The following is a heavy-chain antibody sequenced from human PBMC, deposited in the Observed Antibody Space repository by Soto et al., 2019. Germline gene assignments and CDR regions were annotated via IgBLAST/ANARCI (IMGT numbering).Heavy chain of an antibody. J-gene: IGHJ4*02. D-gene: IGHD5-18*01. V-gene: IGHV1-2*04. CDR2: INPHSGVT. CDR3: ARAWGYSYRYTQNYFDY. CDR1: GYTFTGYY. Sequence: ASVKVSCKTSGYTFTGYYMHWVRQAPGQGLEWMGWINPHSGVTNYAQKFQGWVTMTANTSISSAYMELSRLRSDDTAVYYCARAWGYSYRYTQNYFDYPGQATHVTLSS.